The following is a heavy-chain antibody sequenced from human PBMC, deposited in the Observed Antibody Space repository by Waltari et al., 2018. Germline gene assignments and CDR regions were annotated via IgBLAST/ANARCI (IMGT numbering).Heavy chain of an antibody. CDR1: GVSLSGYY. Sequence: QVQLQQWGAGLLRPSETLSLTCAAYGVSLSGYYWTWFRQPLGKGLEWIGENNLAEITYYNPSLEGRVSIVLDKSKNQFSLHLLSVTAADTALYYCVTGPRDKWVGRYSGEFFHHWGPGTLVTVSS. CDR2: NNLAEIT. D-gene: IGHD6-19*01. J-gene: IGHJ1*01. V-gene: IGHV4-34*02. CDR3: VTGPRDKWVGRYSGEFFHH.